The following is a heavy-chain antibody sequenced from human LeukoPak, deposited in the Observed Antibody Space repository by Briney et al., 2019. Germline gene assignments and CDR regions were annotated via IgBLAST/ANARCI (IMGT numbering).Heavy chain of an antibody. J-gene: IGHJ5*02. V-gene: IGHV3-43*02. D-gene: IGHD2-2*01. CDR2: ISGDGGST. CDR1: GFTFDDYA. Sequence: GGSLRLSCAASGFTFDDYAMNWVRQVPGKGLQWVSLISGDGGSTCYADSVKGRFTISRDNIKNSLYLQMNSLRNEDSALYYCAKDVARHCASTSCYPESWGQGTLVTVSS. CDR3: AKDVARHCASTSCYPES.